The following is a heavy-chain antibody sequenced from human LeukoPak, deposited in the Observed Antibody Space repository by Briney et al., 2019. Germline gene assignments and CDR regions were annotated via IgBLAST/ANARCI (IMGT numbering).Heavy chain of an antibody. V-gene: IGHV4-31*03. J-gene: IGHJ6*02. CDR2: IYYSGTT. D-gene: IGHD1-26*01. CDR1: GGSISSGGYY. Sequence: SETLSLTCTVSGGSISSGGYYWSWIRQHPGKGLEWIGYIYYSGTTYYNPSLKSRVTISVDTSKNQFSLKLSSVTAADTAVYYCARDNVGASGYYGMDVWGQGTTVTVSS. CDR3: ARDNVGASGYYGMDV.